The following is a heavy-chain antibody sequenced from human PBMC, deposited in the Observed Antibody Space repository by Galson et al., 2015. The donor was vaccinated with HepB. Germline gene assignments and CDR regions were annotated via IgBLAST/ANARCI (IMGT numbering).Heavy chain of an antibody. CDR3: AKIAVAATHGDY. V-gene: IGHV3-30*18. CDR2: ISYDGSNK. J-gene: IGHJ4*02. Sequence: SLRLSCAASGFTFSSYGMHWVRQAPGKGLEWVAVISYDGSNKYYADSVKGRFTISRDNSKNTLYLQMNSLRAEDTAVYYCAKIAVAATHGDYWGQGTLVTVSS. CDR1: GFTFSSYG. D-gene: IGHD2-15*01.